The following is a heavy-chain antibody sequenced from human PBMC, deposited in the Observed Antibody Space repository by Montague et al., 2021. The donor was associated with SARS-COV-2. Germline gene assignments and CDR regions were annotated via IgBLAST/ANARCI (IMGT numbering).Heavy chain of an antibody. V-gene: IGHV4-38-2*02. Sequence: SETLSLTCTVSGYSISSGYYWGWIRQPPGKGLEWIWSIYHSGSTXXNPXXXSRVTISVDTSKNQFSLKLSSVTAADTAVYYCARDCYDYGSGSYQRWFDPWGQGTLVTVSS. D-gene: IGHD3-10*01. CDR2: IYHSGST. CDR1: GYSISSGYY. J-gene: IGHJ5*02. CDR3: ARDCYDYGSGSYQRWFDP.